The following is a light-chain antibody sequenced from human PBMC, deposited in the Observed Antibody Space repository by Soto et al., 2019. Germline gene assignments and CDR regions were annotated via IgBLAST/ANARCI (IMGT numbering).Light chain of an antibody. CDR3: SSYTSSSTWV. V-gene: IGLV2-14*01. CDR1: RSDVGSRDS. J-gene: IGLJ3*02. CDR2: EVS. Sequence: QSALTQPASVSGSLGQSIAISCTGTRSDVGSRDSVSWYQHHPGKAPKLMIYEVSNRPSGVSNRFSGSKSGNTASLTISGLQAEDEADYYCSSYTSSSTWVFGGGTKLTVL.